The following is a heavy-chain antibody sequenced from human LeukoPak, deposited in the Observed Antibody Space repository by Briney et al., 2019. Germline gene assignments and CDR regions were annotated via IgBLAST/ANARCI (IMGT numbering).Heavy chain of an antibody. J-gene: IGHJ6*03. Sequence: ASETLSLTCTVSGGSISSYYWSWIRQPPGKGLEWIGYIYYSGSTNYKSSLKSRVTISVDTSKNQFSLKLSSVTAADTAVYYCARTTEGGYSYGYFYYYYMDVWGKGTTVTISS. CDR1: GGSISSYY. CDR3: ARTTEGGYSYGYFYYYYMDV. D-gene: IGHD5-18*01. V-gene: IGHV4-59*01. CDR2: IYYSGST.